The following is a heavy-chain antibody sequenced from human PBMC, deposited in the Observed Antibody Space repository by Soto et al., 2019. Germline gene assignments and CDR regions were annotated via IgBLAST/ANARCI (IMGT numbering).Heavy chain of an antibody. CDR1: GFSLTTNGVA. Sequence: QITLKESGPTLVKPTQTLTLTCTFSGFSLTTNGVAVAWIRQPPGKALEWLALIFWDDDKRYSPLLRNRLTITRDTSKNQVVLTMTNMDPVDTATYYCAHNGRGREDFDPWGQGTLVTVSS. J-gene: IGHJ5*02. D-gene: IGHD3-10*01. CDR2: IFWDDDK. V-gene: IGHV2-5*02. CDR3: AHNGRGREDFDP.